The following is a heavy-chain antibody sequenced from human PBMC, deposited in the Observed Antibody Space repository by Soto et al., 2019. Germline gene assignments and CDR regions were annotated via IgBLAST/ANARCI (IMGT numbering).Heavy chain of an antibody. Sequence: QVQLVESGGGVVQPGRSLRLSCAASGFTFSSYGMHWVRQAPGKGLEWVAVMSYDGSKKYYADYVKGRFTISRDNSKNSRYLKVNSLRAEDTDVYYCAEGRWELLCGCDYWGQGTLVTVFS. CDR2: MSYDGSKK. D-gene: IGHD1-26*01. J-gene: IGHJ4*02. CDR1: GFTFSSYG. CDR3: AEGRWELLCGCDY. V-gene: IGHV3-30*18.